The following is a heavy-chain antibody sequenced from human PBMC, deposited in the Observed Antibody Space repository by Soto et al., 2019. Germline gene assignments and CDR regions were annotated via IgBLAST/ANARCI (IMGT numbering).Heavy chain of an antibody. CDR3: ARDFAYFDS. CDR2: VYHTGRT. J-gene: IGHJ4*02. D-gene: IGHD3-3*01. CDR1: GGSFKSGSYS. V-gene: IGHV4-61*01. Sequence: SATLSLTCTVSGGSFKSGSYSWSWIRQPPGKGLEWIGYVYHTGRTSYNPSLKSRVSISMDTSKNQFSLNLGSVTAADTAVYFCARDFAYFDSWGQGTLVTVSS.